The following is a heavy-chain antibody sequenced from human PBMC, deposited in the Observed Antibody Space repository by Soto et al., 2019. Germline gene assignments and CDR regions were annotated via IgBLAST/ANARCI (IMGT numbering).Heavy chain of an antibody. V-gene: IGHV1-69*13. Sequence: SVKVSCKASGGTLSSYAINWVRQAPGQGLEWMGGIIPIFGTANYAQKFQGRVTITADESTSTAYMELSSLRSEDTAVYYCARGSGGSSCSPYGMDVWGQGTSGTRSS. CDR1: GGTLSSYA. J-gene: IGHJ6*01. D-gene: IGHD2-15*01. CDR2: IIPIFGTA. CDR3: ARGSGGSSCSPYGMDV.